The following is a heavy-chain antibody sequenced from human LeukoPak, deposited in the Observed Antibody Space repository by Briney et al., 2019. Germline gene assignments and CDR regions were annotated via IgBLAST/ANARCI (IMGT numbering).Heavy chain of an antibody. CDR3: ARHKSDTAMTYNFDY. J-gene: IGHJ4*02. D-gene: IGHD5-18*01. V-gene: IGHV5-51*01. Sequence: GESLKISCKGSGFSFTSYWIGWVRQMPGKGLEWMGIIYPGDSDTRYSPSFQGQITISADKSISTAYLQWSSLKASDTAMYYCARHKSDTAMTYNFDYWGQGTLVTVSS. CDR2: IYPGDSDT. CDR1: GFSFTSYW.